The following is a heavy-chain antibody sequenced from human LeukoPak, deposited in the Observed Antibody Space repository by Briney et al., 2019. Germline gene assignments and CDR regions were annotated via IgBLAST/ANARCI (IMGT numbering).Heavy chain of an antibody. Sequence: PGGSLRLSCAASGFIFSDAWMSWVRQAPGKGLEWVGRIKSKIDGGTTDYAAPVKDRFTISRDDSKNTLYLQMNSLKTEDTAVYYCTTHNAVTPIHPPFDYWGQGTLVTVSS. CDR2: IKSKIDGGTT. CDR3: TTHNAVTPIHPPFDY. J-gene: IGHJ4*02. D-gene: IGHD2-21*02. CDR1: GFIFSDAW. V-gene: IGHV3-15*01.